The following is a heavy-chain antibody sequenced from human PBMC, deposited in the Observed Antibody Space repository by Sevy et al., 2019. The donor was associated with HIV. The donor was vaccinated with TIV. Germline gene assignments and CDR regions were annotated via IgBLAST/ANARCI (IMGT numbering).Heavy chain of an antibody. J-gene: IGHJ6*02. CDR2: IYYSRST. CDR3: ARGDPELFYGMDV. Sequence: SEILSLTCTVSGDSISGYYWSWIRQPPGKGLEWIGYIYYSRSTTYNPSLKSRVTISKDTSKNQFSLKLSSVTAADTAVYYSARGDPELFYGMDVWGQGTTVTVSS. CDR1: GDSISGYY. D-gene: IGHD1-7*01. V-gene: IGHV4-59*01.